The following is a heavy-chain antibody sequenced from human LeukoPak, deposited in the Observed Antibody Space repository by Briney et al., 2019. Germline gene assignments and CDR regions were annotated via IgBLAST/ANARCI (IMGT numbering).Heavy chain of an antibody. CDR3: ASSIRYFDWLTVGDY. D-gene: IGHD3-9*01. CDR1: GFIFSSYA. V-gene: IGHV3-30-3*01. CDR2: ISYDGSNK. J-gene: IGHJ4*02. Sequence: PGGSLRLSCAASGFIFSSYAMHWVRQAPGKGLEWVAVISYDGSNKYYADSVKGRFTISRDNAKNSLYLQMNSLRAEDTAVYYCASSIRYFDWLTVGDYWGQGTLVTVSS.